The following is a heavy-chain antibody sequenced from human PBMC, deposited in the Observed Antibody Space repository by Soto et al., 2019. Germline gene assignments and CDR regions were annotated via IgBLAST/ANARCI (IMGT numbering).Heavy chain of an antibody. J-gene: IGHJ4*02. V-gene: IGHV2-5*02. D-gene: IGHD6-13*01. CDR3: ARVMGSGTVGVFDY. CDR2: IYWDNYK. CDR1: GFSLSSSGVG. Sequence: QITLKESGPTLVKPTQTLTLTCTFSGFSLSSSGVGVGWIRQPPGKALEWLALIYWDNYKQYSPSLKNRFTITKDTSKNQVVLTMTKMEPVETGTYYCARVMGSGTVGVFDYWGQGTLVTVSS.